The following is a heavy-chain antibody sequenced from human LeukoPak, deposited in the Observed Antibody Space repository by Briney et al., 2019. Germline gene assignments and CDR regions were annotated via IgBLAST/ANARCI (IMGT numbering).Heavy chain of an antibody. CDR2: IYHSGST. CDR1: GGSISSSNW. J-gene: IGHJ4*02. D-gene: IGHD3-22*01. V-gene: IGHV4-4*02. Sequence: SGTLSLTCAVSGGSISSSNWWSWVRPPPGKGLEWIGEIYHSGSTNYNPSLKSRVTISVDTSKNQFSLKLSSVTAADTAVYYCAREGYYDSSGYLNFDYWGQGTLVTVSS. CDR3: AREGYYDSSGYLNFDY.